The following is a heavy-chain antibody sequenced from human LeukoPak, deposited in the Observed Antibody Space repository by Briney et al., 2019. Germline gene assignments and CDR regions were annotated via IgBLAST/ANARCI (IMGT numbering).Heavy chain of an antibody. J-gene: IGHJ4*02. V-gene: IGHV4-39*01. Sequence: SETLSLTCTVSGGSISSSTFYWGWIRQPPGKGLEWIGTIFCTGNTYYNPSLKSRLTISVDTSTNQFSLTLSSVTAADTAVYYCARLGGYSNYEAGYWGQGTLVTISS. CDR3: ARLGGYSNYEAGY. CDR1: GGSISSSTFY. CDR2: IFCTGNT. D-gene: IGHD4-11*01.